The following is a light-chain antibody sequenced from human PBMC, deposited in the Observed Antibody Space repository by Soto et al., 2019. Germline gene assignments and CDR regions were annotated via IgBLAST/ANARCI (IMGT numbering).Light chain of an antibody. Sequence: DIQMTQSPSSLSASVGDRVTITCRASQSISSCLNWHQQKPGKAPKLLIYAASSLQSGVASRFSGSGSGTDFTLTISSLQPEDFATYYCQQKYTFGPGTKGDIK. CDR3: QQKYT. CDR1: QSISSC. J-gene: IGKJ3*01. V-gene: IGKV1-39*01. CDR2: AAS.